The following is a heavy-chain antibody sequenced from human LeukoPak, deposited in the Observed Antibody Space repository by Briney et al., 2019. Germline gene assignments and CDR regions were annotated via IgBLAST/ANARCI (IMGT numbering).Heavy chain of an antibody. D-gene: IGHD3-22*01. J-gene: IGHJ3*02. CDR2: ISASGGST. V-gene: IGHV3-23*01. Sequence: GGSLRLSCAASGFSFSSYAMSWVRQAPGKGLEWVSAISASGGSTNYADSVKGRFTISRDNSKNTLYLQMNSLRAEDTAVYYCAKDQRPYYYDSSGYSYAFDIWGQGTMVTVSS. CDR3: AKDQRPYYYDSSGYSYAFDI. CDR1: GFSFSSYA.